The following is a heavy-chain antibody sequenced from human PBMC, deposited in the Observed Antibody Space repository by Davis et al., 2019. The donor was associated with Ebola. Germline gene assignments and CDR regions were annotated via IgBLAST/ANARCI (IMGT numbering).Heavy chain of an antibody. CDR3: TKTIVATAGDF. Sequence: GGSLRLSCAASGFVFTNYGMHWVRQAPGKGLEWVANIKQDGSETYYVDSLKGRFTISRDNAKNSLYLHMNSLRVEDTAVYYCTKTIVATAGDFWGQGTLVTVSS. CDR2: IKQDGSET. J-gene: IGHJ4*02. CDR1: GFVFTNYG. V-gene: IGHV3-7*01. D-gene: IGHD6-13*01.